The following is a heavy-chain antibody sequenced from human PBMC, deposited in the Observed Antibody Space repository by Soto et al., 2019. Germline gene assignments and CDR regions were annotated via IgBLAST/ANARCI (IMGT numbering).Heavy chain of an antibody. Sequence: QVQLQESGPGLVKPSETLSLTCTVSGGSISSYYWSWIRQPPGKGLEWIGYIYYSGSTNYNPSLKIRVTISVDTSKNQFSLKLSSVTAADTAVYYCARVLRNYDILTGYGENYFDYWGQGTLVTVSS. J-gene: IGHJ4*02. D-gene: IGHD3-9*01. CDR3: ARVLRNYDILTGYGENYFDY. V-gene: IGHV4-59*01. CDR2: IYYSGST. CDR1: GGSISSYY.